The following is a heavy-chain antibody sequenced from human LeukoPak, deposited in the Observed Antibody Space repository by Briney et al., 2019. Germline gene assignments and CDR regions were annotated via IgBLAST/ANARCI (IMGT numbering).Heavy chain of an antibody. Sequence: ASVKVSCTASGYTFTSYEINWVRQATGQGLEWMGWMNPNSGNTGYAQKFQSRVTMTRDTSISTAYMELSSLRSEDTAVYYCARAVAANDYWGQGTLVTVSS. CDR2: MNPNSGNT. V-gene: IGHV1-8*01. D-gene: IGHD2-15*01. J-gene: IGHJ4*02. CDR3: ARAVAANDY. CDR1: GYTFTSYE.